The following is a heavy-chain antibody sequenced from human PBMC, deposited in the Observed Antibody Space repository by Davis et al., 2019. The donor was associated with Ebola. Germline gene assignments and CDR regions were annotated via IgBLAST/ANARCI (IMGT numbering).Heavy chain of an antibody. CDR1: GFNSNNYA. Sequence: GESLKISCETSGFNSNNYAMSWVRQAPGKGLEWVAAIGGDIATIYYADSVKGRFTISRDNSKNTPSLQMNSVRGEDSAVYYCAKDKGFWVPPDWFGPWGQGVQVTVSS. V-gene: IGHV3-23*01. D-gene: IGHD3-16*01. CDR3: AKDKGFWVPPDWFGP. J-gene: IGHJ5*02. CDR2: IGGDIATI.